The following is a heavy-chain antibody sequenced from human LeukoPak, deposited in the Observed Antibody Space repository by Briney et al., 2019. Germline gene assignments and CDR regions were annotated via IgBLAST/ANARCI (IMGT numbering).Heavy chain of an antibody. CDR2: IYYSGST. CDR3: ARLETTVIYYFDY. J-gene: IGHJ4*02. Sequence: KSSETLSLTCAVYGGSFSGYYWSWIRQPPGKGLEWIGSIYYSGSTYYNPSLKSRVTISVDTSKNQFSLKLSSVTAADTAVYYCARLETTVIYYFDYWGQGTLVTVSS. V-gene: IGHV4-34*01. D-gene: IGHD4-17*01. CDR1: GGSFSGYY.